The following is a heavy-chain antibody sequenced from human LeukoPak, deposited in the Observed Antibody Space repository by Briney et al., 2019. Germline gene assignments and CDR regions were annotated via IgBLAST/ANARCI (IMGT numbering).Heavy chain of an antibody. CDR1: GVSISSYY. CDR3: ARSSGYTYGSDY. Sequence: SESLSLTCSVSGVSISSYYWSWIRPPPGRGLEWVGYIYFSGSINYNPSLKSRVTISADTSKNQLSLKLSSVTAADTAVYYCARSSGYTYGSDYWGQGTLVTVSS. D-gene: IGHD5-18*01. J-gene: IGHJ4*02. CDR2: IYFSGSI. V-gene: IGHV4-59*08.